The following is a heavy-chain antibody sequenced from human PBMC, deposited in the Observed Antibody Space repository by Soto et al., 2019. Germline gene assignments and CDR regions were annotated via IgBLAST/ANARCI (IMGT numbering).Heavy chain of an antibody. D-gene: IGHD1-7*01. V-gene: IGHV3-49*04. CDR1: GFTFGDYA. CDR2: IRSKAYGGTT. CDR3: TRELNKYNCNYPGIDV. Sequence: GGSLRLSCTASGFTFGDYAMSWVRQAPGKGLEWVGFIRSKAYGGTTEYAASVKGRFTISRDDSKSIAYLQMNSLKTEDTAVYYCTRELNKYNCNYPGIDVWGQGTMVTVYS. J-gene: IGHJ6*02.